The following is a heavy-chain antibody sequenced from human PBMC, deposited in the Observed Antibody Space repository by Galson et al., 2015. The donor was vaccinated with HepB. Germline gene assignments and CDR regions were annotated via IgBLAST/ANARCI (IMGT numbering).Heavy chain of an antibody. J-gene: IGHJ4*02. CDR2: IYYSGST. V-gene: IGHV4-59*12. D-gene: IGHD6-13*01. Sequence: SETLSLTCTVSGGSISSYYWSWIRQPPGKGLEWIGYIYYSGSTNYNPSLKSRVTISVDTSKNQFSLKLSSATAADTAVYYCARGRPDRLPGIYSMRYFDYWGQGTLVTVSS. CDR3: ARGRPDRLPGIYSMRYFDY. CDR1: GGSISSYY.